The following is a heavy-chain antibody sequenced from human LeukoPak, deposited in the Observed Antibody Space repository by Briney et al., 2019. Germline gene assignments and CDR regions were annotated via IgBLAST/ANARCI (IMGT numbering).Heavy chain of an antibody. CDR2: IWYDGSNK. Sequence: GGSLRLSCAASGFTFSSYGMHWVRQAPGKGLEWVAVIWYDGSNKYYADSVKGRFTISRDNSKNTLYLQMNSLRAEDTAVYYCARGGSYDYVWGSYRPQWYFDYWGQGTLVTVPS. CDR3: ARGGSYDYVWGSYRPQWYFDY. V-gene: IGHV3-33*01. J-gene: IGHJ4*02. CDR1: GFTFSSYG. D-gene: IGHD3-16*02.